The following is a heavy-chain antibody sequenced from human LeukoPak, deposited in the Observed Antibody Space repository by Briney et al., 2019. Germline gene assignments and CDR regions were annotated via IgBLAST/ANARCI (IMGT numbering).Heavy chain of an antibody. CDR1: GYTFTTSW. CDR2: IYPSDSDT. V-gene: IGHV5-51*01. Sequence: GESLKISCQASGYTFTTSWIGWARQLPGTGLEWMAIIYPSDSDTRYNPSFQGQVTISADKSIITAYLSWSSLKASDSAIYYCAKPGYSASFELWGQGTTVTVSS. CDR3: AKPGYSASFEL. J-gene: IGHJ3*01. D-gene: IGHD5-12*01.